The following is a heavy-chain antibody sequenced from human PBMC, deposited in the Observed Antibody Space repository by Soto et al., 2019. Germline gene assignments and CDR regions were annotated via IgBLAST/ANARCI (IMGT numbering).Heavy chain of an antibody. J-gene: IGHJ5*02. V-gene: IGHV3-30*18. CDR3: AKDFNWFDP. CDR2: ISYDGRNN. Sequence: QVQLVESGGGVVQPGRSLRLSCAASGFTFSSYGMHWVRQAPGKGLVWVAVISYDGRNNYYADSVKGRFTISRDNSKNTLYLQMNSLRAEDTAVYYCAKDFNWFDPWGQGTLVTVSS. CDR1: GFTFSSYG.